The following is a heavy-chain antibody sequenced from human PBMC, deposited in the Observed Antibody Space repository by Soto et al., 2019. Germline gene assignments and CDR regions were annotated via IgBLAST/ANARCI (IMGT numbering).Heavy chain of an antibody. V-gene: IGHV3-9*01. CDR2: ISWNGESV. CDR3: VKGGEVGGVLGDH. CDR1: GFNFDDYA. D-gene: IGHD1-26*01. Sequence: AASGFNFDDYAMHWVRQPPGKGLEWVAGISWNGESVSYADSVKGRFTISRDNAKNSLSLHMASLRAEDTAFYYCVKGGEVGGVLGDHWGQGTLVTVSS. J-gene: IGHJ4*02.